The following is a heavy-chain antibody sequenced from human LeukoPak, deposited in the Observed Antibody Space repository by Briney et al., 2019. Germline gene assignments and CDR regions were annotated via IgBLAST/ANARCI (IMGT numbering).Heavy chain of an antibody. J-gene: IGHJ5*02. V-gene: IGHV3-66*01. D-gene: IGHD6-13*01. CDR1: GFTVGSNY. CDR2: IYSGGST. CDR3: ARSEVSSWEKEYNWFDP. Sequence: PGGSLRLSCAASGFTVGSNYMSWVRQAPGKGLEWVSVIYSGGSTYYADSVKGRFTISRDNSKNTLYLQMNSLRAEDTAVYYCARSEVSSWEKEYNWFDPWGQGTLVTVSS.